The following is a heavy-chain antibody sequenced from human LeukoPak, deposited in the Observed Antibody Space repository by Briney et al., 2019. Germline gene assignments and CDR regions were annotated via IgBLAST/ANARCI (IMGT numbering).Heavy chain of an antibody. J-gene: IGHJ5*02. D-gene: IGHD3-3*01. CDR2: ISGSGGST. CDR1: GFTFSSYA. V-gene: IGHV3-23*01. CDR3: AKDRDFWSGYSGFDP. Sequence: PGGSLRLSCAASGFTFSSYAMSWVRQAPGKGLEWVSAISGSGGSTYYADSVKGRFTISRDNSKNTLYLQMNSLRAEDTAVYYCAKDRDFWSGYSGFDPWGQGTLVTVSS.